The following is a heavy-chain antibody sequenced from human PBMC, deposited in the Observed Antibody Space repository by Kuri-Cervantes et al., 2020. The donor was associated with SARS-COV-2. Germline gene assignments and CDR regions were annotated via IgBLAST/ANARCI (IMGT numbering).Heavy chain of an antibody. Sequence: SVKVSCKASGGTFSTAIISWVRQGPGQGLEWMGGIMPALGMPNYAQKFRGRVTITADTSTSTAYMELRSLRSDDTAVYYCARDQLAAAVTPAPDYWGQGTLVTVSS. CDR2: IMPALGMP. CDR1: GGTFSTAI. J-gene: IGHJ4*02. CDR3: ARDQLAAAVTPAPDY. V-gene: IGHV1-69*10. D-gene: IGHD6-13*01.